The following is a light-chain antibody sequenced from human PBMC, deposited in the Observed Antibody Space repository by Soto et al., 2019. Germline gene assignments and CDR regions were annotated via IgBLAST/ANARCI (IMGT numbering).Light chain of an antibody. Sequence: EIVLTQSPGTLSLSPGERATLSCRASQSVSSSSLAWYQQKPGQAPRLLIFGASSRATGIPDRFSGSGSGTDFTLTISRLEPEDFAVYYCQQYGSPPWTFGQGTKVDIK. J-gene: IGKJ1*01. CDR3: QQYGSPPWT. CDR1: QSVSSSS. CDR2: GAS. V-gene: IGKV3-20*01.